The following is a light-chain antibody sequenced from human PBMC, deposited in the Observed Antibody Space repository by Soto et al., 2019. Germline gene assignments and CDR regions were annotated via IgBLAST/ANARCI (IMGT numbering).Light chain of an antibody. Sequence: GDRATITCRASQTISNWLAWYPQRPWKAPQFLNSCASRLESGVPSRFIGSGSGKEFTLTISSLQPDDSATYYCRQYKRYATRTFGQGTKVDIK. CDR3: RQYKRYATRT. J-gene: IGKJ1*01. V-gene: IGKV1-5*01. CDR1: QTISNW. CDR2: CAS.